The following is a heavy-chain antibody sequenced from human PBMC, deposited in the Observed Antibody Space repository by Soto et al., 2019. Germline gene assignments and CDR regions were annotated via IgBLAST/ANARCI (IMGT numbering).Heavy chain of an antibody. D-gene: IGHD2-8*01. CDR2: IIPIFGTA. Sequence: SVKISCKASGGTFSSYAISWVRQAPGQGLEWMGGIIPIFGTANYAQKFQGRVTITADESTSTAYMELSSLRSEDTAVYYCARATTPRTGYCTNGVCYKGWFEPWGQGTLVTVFS. CDR1: GGTFSSYA. J-gene: IGHJ5*02. V-gene: IGHV1-69*13. CDR3: ARATTPRTGYCTNGVCYKGWFEP.